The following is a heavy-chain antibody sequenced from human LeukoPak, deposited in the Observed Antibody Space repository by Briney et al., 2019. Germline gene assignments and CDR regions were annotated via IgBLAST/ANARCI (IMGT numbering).Heavy chain of an antibody. CDR2: IRSKANTYAT. D-gene: IGHD3-16*01. V-gene: IGHV3-73*01. CDR1: GFTFSSYA. J-gene: IGHJ6*03. Sequence: PGGSLRLSCAASGFTFSSYAMHWVRQASGRGLEWVGRIRSKANTYATAYGASVKGRFTISRDDSKNTAYLQMNSLKTEDTAVYYCIRGGGSMITFGAPLARLYYYYMDVWGKGTTVTVSS. CDR3: IRGGGSMITFGAPLARLYYYYMDV.